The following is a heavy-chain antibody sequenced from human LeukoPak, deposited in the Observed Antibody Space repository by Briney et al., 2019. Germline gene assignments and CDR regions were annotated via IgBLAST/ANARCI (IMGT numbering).Heavy chain of an antibody. Sequence: VASVKVSCKASGYTFTSYGISWVRQAPGQGLEWMGWISAYNGNTNYAQKLQGRVTMTTDTSTSTAYMELRSLRSDDTAVYYCARDLPIAVAGHAEYFQHWGQGTLVTVSS. CDR2: ISAYNGNT. V-gene: IGHV1-18*01. D-gene: IGHD6-19*01. J-gene: IGHJ1*01. CDR3: ARDLPIAVAGHAEYFQH. CDR1: GYTFTSYG.